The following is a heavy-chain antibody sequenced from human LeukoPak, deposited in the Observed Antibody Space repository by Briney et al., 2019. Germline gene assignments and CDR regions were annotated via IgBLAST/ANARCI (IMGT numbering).Heavy chain of an antibody. CDR2: IKSKTGGGTT. CDR1: GFTFSKAW. D-gene: IGHD4-17*01. CDR3: TRPYGSYFYYGMDV. J-gene: IGHJ6*02. Sequence: GGSLRLSCAASGFTFSKAWMSWVRQAPGKGLEWVGRIKSKTGGGTTDHAAPVKGRFTISRDDSKNTLYLQMNSLKTVHTAVYYCTRPYGSYFYYGMDVWGQGTTVTVSS. V-gene: IGHV3-15*01.